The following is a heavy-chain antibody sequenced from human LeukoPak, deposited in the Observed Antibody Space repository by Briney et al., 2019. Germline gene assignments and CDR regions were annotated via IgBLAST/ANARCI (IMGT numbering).Heavy chain of an antibody. CDR2: IYYSGST. Sequence: SETLSLTCTVSGGSISSYYWSWIRQPPGKGLEWIGSIYYSGSTYYNPSLKSRVTISVDTSKNQFSLKLSSVTAADTAVYYCARRVAVAVYGAYYFDYWGQGTLVTVSS. V-gene: IGHV4-59*05. CDR1: GGSISSYY. D-gene: IGHD6-19*01. J-gene: IGHJ4*02. CDR3: ARRVAVAVYGAYYFDY.